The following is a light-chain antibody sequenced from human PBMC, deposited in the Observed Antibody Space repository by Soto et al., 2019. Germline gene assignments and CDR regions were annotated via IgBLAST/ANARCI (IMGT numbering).Light chain of an antibody. Sequence: DVVMTQSPLSLPVTLGQPASISCRSSQSLVHSDGNTYLNWFQQRPGQSTRRLIYKVSNRDSGVPDRFSGSGSDPDFTLKISRVEAEDVGVYYCMEGTHWPPWTFGQGTKVEIK. J-gene: IGKJ1*01. CDR3: MEGTHWPPWT. V-gene: IGKV2-30*02. CDR1: QSLVHSDGNTY. CDR2: KVS.